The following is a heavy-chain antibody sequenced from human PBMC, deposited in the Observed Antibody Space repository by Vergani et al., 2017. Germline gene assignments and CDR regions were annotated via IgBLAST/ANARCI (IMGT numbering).Heavy chain of an antibody. CDR1: GFTFSSYW. Sequence: EVQLMESGGGWAQPGGSLRLSCAASGFTFSSYWMSWVRQAPGKGLEWVANIKQDGSEKYYVDSVKGRFTISRDNAKNSLYLQMNSLRAEDTAVYYCAREEDGYKPSFGYWGQGTLVTVSS. J-gene: IGHJ4*02. CDR3: AREEDGYKPSFGY. D-gene: IGHD5-24*01. V-gene: IGHV3-7*01. CDR2: IKQDGSEK.